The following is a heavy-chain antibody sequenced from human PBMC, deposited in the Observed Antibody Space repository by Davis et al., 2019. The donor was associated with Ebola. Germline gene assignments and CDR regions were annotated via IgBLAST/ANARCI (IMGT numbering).Heavy chain of an antibody. Sequence: ASVKVSCKTSGFTFTSYYIHWIRQAPGQGLEWMGLIHPSGGSTTYARNFQGRVSMPRDTSTATAFMEVTGLTPDDTAVYYCARARSSGWFTYWGQGTQVTVSS. D-gene: IGHD6-19*01. V-gene: IGHV1-46*01. CDR3: ARARSSGWFTY. J-gene: IGHJ4*02. CDR1: GFTFTSYY. CDR2: IHPSGGST.